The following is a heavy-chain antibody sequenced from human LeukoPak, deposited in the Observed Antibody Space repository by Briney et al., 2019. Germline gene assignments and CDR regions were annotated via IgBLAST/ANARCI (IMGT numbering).Heavy chain of an antibody. V-gene: IGHV3-30*19. Sequence: GGSLRLSCAASRFTFSSYGMHWVRQAPGKGLEWVAAISYDGSNKNYADSVKGRFTISRDNSKNTLYLQMNSLRAEDTAVYYCARGVRIAVAGYIDYWGQGTLVTVSS. J-gene: IGHJ4*02. CDR2: ISYDGSNK. CDR3: ARGVRIAVAGYIDY. D-gene: IGHD6-19*01. CDR1: RFTFSSYG.